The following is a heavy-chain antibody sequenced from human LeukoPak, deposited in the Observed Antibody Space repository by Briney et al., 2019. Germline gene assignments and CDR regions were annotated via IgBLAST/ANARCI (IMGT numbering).Heavy chain of an antibody. CDR2: INPNSGGT. V-gene: IGHV1-2*06. J-gene: IGHJ4*02. CDR1: GYTFTGYY. Sequence: ASVKVSCKASGYTFTGYYMHWVRQAPGQGLEWMGLINPNSGGTNYAQKFQGRVTMTRDTSISTAYMELSRLRSDDTAVYYCARVGMVRGVIDYWGQGTLVTVSS. D-gene: IGHD3-10*01. CDR3: ARVGMVRGVIDY.